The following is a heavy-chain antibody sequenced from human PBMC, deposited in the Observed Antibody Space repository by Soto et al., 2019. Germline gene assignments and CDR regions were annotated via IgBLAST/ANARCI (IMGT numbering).Heavy chain of an antibody. CDR2: IKGKIDGGTA. Sequence: ELQLVDSGGGLVKPGGSRRLSCAASGFLFSTAWMSWVRQAPGKGLEWVGRIKGKIDGGTADYAPLVKGRFIISRDDSTDTMFLKMTSLKTEAPAVYYCARGGGYGALDLWGQGTMVTVS. CDR3: ARGGGYGALDL. D-gene: IGHD3-16*01. CDR1: GFLFSTAW. J-gene: IGHJ3*01. V-gene: IGHV3-15*01.